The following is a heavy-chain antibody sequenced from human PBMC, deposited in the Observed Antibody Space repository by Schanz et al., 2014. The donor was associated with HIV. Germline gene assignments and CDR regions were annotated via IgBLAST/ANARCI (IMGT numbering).Heavy chain of an antibody. Sequence: VQLVESGGGVVQPGKSLRLSCAASGFTFSSYSMNWVRQAPGKGLEWVAFISATGAYMYYADSVKGRFTISRDNAKNSLYLLMNSLTADDTALYYCARAWGSWRRYYFEPWGQGTLVTVSS. CDR1: GFTFSSYS. V-gene: IGHV3-21*04. CDR3: ARAWGSWRRYYFEP. CDR2: ISATGAYM. J-gene: IGHJ4*02. D-gene: IGHD3-16*01.